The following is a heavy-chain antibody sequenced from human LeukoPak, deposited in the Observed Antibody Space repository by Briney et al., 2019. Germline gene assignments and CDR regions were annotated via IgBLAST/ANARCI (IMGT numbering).Heavy chain of an antibody. CDR3: ARQGGSYVAHDY. V-gene: IGHV3-30-3*01. Sequence: PGGSLRLSCAASGFTFSSYAMHWVRQTPGKGLEWVAVISYDGSNKYYADSVKGRFTISRDNSKNTLYLQMNSLRAEDTAVYYCARQGGSYVAHDYWGQGTLVTVSS. CDR1: GFTFSSYA. D-gene: IGHD1-26*01. CDR2: ISYDGSNK. J-gene: IGHJ4*02.